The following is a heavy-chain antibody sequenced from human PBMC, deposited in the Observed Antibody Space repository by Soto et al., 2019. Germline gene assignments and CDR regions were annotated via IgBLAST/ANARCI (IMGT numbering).Heavy chain of an antibody. Sequence: SETLSLTCTVSGASMSSHYWTWLRQSPGKGLEWIGYISYSGSTYYNPSHKSRVTISADTSRNQFSLKLSAVISADTAVYYCARADQDASVGYWGHGNLVTVSS. D-gene: IGHD3-16*01. CDR2: ISYSGST. CDR1: GASMSSHY. J-gene: IGHJ4*01. V-gene: IGHV4-59*11. CDR3: ARADQDASVGY.